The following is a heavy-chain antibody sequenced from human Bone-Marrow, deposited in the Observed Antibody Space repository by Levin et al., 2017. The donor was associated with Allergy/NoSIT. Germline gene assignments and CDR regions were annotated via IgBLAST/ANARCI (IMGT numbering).Heavy chain of an antibody. V-gene: IGHV3-13*04. D-gene: IGHD2-2*01. CDR2: IGTAADS. CDR3: ARVALPRYCTSTSCSDSGYYFDY. Sequence: GESLKISCAASGFTFSSYDMHWVRQATGRGLEWVSAIGTAADSYYSGSVKGRFTVSRDNAKNSFYLQMNSLRAGDTAVYYCARVALPRYCTSTSCSDSGYYFDYWGQGTMVTVSS. J-gene: IGHJ4*02. CDR1: GFTFSSYD.